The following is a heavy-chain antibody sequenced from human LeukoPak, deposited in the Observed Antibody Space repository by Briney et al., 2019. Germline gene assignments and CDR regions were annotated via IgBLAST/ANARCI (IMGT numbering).Heavy chain of an antibody. CDR3: ARDAAVRARIGGMDV. V-gene: IGHV3-21*06. D-gene: IGHD6-13*01. CDR1: GFMFSSYN. CDR2: ISETSSRT. J-gene: IGHJ6*02. Sequence: PGGSLRLSCTASGFMFSSYNMNWVRQAPGKGLEWVSFISETSSRTYYADSVKGRFTISRDNAKSSLYLQINSLRAEDTGLYYCARDAAVRARIGGMDVWGQGTTVIVSS.